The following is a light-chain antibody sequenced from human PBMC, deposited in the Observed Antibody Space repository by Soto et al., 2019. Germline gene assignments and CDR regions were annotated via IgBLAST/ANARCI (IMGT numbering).Light chain of an antibody. CDR3: AAWDDSLRGLD. CDR1: SSNIGSNT. V-gene: IGLV1-44*01. CDR2: NNS. Sequence: QLVLTQPPSASGTPGQMVTISCSGSSSNIGSNTVNWYQQLPGMAPKLLIYNNSQRPSGVPDRFSGSKSGTSASLAISGLQSEDEADYYCAAWDDSLRGLDFGGGTKLTVL. J-gene: IGLJ2*01.